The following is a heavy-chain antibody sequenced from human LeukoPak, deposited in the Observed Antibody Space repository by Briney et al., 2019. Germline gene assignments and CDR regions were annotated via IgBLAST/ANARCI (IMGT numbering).Heavy chain of an antibody. CDR1: GGSISSSSYY. CDR3: ASRAWRVTMVRGVNREAGY. CDR2: LYYSGST. D-gene: IGHD3-10*01. Sequence: SETLSLTCTVSGGSISSSSYYWGWIRQPPGKGLEWIGTLYYSGSTYYNPSLKSRVTISVDTSKNQFSLKLSSVTAADTAVYYCASRAWRVTMVRGVNREAGYWGQGTLVTVSS. V-gene: IGHV4-39*07. J-gene: IGHJ4*02.